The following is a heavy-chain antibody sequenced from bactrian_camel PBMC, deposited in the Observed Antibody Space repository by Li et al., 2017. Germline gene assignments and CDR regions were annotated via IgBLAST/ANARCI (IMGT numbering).Heavy chain of an antibody. D-gene: IGHD4*01. CDR3: AASRLGSTINWRQERRYGY. Sequence: VQLVESGGGSVQAGGSLTLSCEVSGSIDGTNCIGWFRQYPGKEREGVAAIVTLGGTTYYDDSVTGRFTISQDGAENAVYLQMNGLKPEDTAMYYCAASRLGSTINWRQERRYGYWGQGTQVTVSS. V-gene: IGHV3S53*01. J-gene: IGHJ4*01. CDR1: GSIDGTNC. CDR2: IVTLGGTT.